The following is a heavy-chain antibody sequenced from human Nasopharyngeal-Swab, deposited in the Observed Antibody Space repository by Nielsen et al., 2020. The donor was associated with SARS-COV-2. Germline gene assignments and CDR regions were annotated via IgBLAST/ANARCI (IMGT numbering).Heavy chain of an antibody. D-gene: IGHD6-19*01. V-gene: IGHV1-18*01. CDR2: ISAYNGNT. CDR1: GYTFTSYG. Sequence: ASVKVSCKASGYTFTSYGISWVRQAPGQGLEWMGWISAYNGNTNYAQKLQGRVTMTTDTSTSTAYMELSGLRSEDTAVYYCATIAVAQVIADDYWGQGTLVTVSP. CDR3: ATIAVAQVIADDY. J-gene: IGHJ4*02.